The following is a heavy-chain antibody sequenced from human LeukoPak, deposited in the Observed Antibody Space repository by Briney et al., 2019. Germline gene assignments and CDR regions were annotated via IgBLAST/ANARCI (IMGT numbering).Heavy chain of an antibody. D-gene: IGHD3-22*01. CDR2: IYHSGST. CDR1: GYSISSGYY. CDR3: ARRSRDSSGYYNDAFDI. J-gene: IGHJ3*02. Sequence: SETLSLTCAVPGYSISSGYYWGWIRQPPGKGLEWIGSIYHSGSTYCNPSLKSRVTISVDTSKNQFSLKLSSVTAADTAVYYCARRSRDSSGYYNDAFDIWGQGTMVTVSS. V-gene: IGHV4-38-2*01.